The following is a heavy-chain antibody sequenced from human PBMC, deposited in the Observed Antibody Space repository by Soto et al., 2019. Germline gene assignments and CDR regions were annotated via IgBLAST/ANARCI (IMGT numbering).Heavy chain of an antibody. V-gene: IGHV4-31*03. CDR1: GGSISRGGFY. Sequence: SETLSLTCTVSGGSISRGGFYWSWIRQHPGKGLEWIGYIYYSGSTYYNPSLKSRVTISVDTSKNQFSLKLSSVTAADTAVYYCARGSRRGWFDPWGQGTLVTVSS. CDR3: ARGSRRGWFDP. J-gene: IGHJ5*02. CDR2: IYYSGST.